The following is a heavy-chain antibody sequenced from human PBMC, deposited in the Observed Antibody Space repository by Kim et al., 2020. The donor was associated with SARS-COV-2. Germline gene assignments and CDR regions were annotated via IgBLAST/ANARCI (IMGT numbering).Heavy chain of an antibody. V-gene: IGHV3-33*05. CDR3: ARDVIPYYGSGTAFDI. CDR1: GFTFSSYG. CDR2: ISYDGSNK. D-gene: IGHD3-10*01. J-gene: IGHJ3*02. Sequence: GGSLRLSCAASGFTFSSYGMHWVRQAPGKGLEWVAVISYDGSNKYYADSVKGRFTISRDNSKNTLYLQMNSLRAEDTAVYYCARDVIPYYGSGTAFDIWG.